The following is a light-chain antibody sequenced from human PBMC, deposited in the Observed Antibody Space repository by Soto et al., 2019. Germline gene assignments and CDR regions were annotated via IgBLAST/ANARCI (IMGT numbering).Light chain of an antibody. V-gene: IGKV3-20*01. CDR2: GVS. CDR3: QEYGSTPPT. CDR1: QSVTSTY. J-gene: IGKJ2*01. Sequence: EIVLTQSPGTLSLSPGERATLSCRASQSVTSTYLAWYQQKPGQAPRLLIYGVSNRATGIADSFRGSGSGTDFSLTISRLEPEDFAVYLCQEYGSTPPTFGQGTKLEIK.